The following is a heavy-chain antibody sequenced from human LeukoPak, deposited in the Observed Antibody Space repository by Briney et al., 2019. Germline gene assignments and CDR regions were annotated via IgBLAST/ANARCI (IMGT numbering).Heavy chain of an antibody. V-gene: IGHV3-33*01. CDR3: ARTYNIRYFDI. CDR2: IWSDGSNE. J-gene: IGHJ4*02. Sequence: PGGSLRLYCASSGFTFSSYGMHWVRQAPGKGLEWVAVIWSDGSNEYYADSLKGRFTISRDNSKSTLYLQMNSLRAEDTAVYYCARTYNIRYFDIWGQGTLVTVSS. D-gene: IGHD3-9*01. CDR1: GFTFSSYG.